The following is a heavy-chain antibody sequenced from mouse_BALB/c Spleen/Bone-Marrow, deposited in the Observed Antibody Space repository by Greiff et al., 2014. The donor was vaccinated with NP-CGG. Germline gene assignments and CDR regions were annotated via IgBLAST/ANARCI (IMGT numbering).Heavy chain of an antibody. Sequence: EVQLQQSGPELVRPGASVKISCKASGYTFTDYNIYWVKQSHGKSLEWIGYIYPYSGGTGYNQKFKSKSTLTVDNSSTTAYMELRSMTSEDSAVYYCARGNWDFAYWGQGTLVTV. CDR2: IYPYSGGT. CDR3: ARGNWDFAY. CDR1: GYTFTDYN. V-gene: IGHV1S29*02. D-gene: IGHD4-1*01. J-gene: IGHJ3*01.